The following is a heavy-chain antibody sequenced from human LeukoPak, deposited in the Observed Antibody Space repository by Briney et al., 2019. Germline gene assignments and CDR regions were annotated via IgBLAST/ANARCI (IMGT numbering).Heavy chain of an antibody. Sequence: GGSLRLSCAASGFTFGSYGMHWVRQAPGKGLEWAALIWYDGNNKECADSVKGRFTISRDNSKNTLFLQMNSLRAEDTAVYYCARDRGNGAVAGTGFDYWGQGTLVTVSS. V-gene: IGHV3-33*01. CDR1: GFTFGSYG. J-gene: IGHJ4*02. CDR2: IWYDGNNK. CDR3: ARDRGNGAVAGTGFDY. D-gene: IGHD6-19*01.